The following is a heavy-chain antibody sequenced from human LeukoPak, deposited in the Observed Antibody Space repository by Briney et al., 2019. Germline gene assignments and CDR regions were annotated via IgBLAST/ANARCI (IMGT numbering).Heavy chain of an antibody. V-gene: IGHV4-61*08. J-gene: IGHJ5*02. CDR3: ARGIWFDP. Sequence: PSETLSLTCTVSGGSISSGGYYWSWIRQPPGKGLEWIGYIYHSGSTYYNPSLKSRVTISVDTSKNQFSLKLSSVTAADTAVYYCARGIWFDPWGQGTLVTVSS. CDR2: IYHSGST. CDR1: GGSISSGGYY.